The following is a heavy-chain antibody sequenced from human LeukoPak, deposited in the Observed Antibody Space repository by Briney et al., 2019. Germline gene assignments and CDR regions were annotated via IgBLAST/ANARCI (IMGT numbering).Heavy chain of an antibody. CDR3: AKDRPNWEIDC. CDR1: GFTFSSYA. Sequence: GGSLRLSCAASGFTFSSYAMHWVRQAPGKGLEWMTLISYGGGNKHYADSVKGRFTMSRDIAKNTLYLHMNSLRDEDTAVYYCAKDRPNWEIDCWGQGTLVTVSS. J-gene: IGHJ4*02. CDR2: ISYGGGNK. V-gene: IGHV3-30-3*01. D-gene: IGHD7-27*01.